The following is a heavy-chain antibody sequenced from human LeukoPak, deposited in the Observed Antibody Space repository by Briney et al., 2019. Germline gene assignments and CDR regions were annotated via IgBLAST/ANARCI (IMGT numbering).Heavy chain of an antibody. V-gene: IGHV4-34*01. D-gene: IGHD3-3*01. J-gene: IGHJ4*02. CDR2: INHSGST. Sequence: SETLSLTCAVYGGSFSGYYWSWIRQPPGKGLEWIGGINHSGSTNYNPSLKSRVTISVDTSKNQFSLKLSSVTAADTAVYYCARALGFEDYWGQGTLVTVSS. CDR1: GGSFSGYY. CDR3: ARALGFEDY.